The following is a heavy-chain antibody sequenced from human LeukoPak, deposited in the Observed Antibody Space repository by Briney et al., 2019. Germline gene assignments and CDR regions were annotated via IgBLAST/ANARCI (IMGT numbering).Heavy chain of an antibody. Sequence: GASVKVSCKASGYTFTSYYMHWVRQAPGQGLEWMGIINPSGGSTSYAQKFQGRVTMTRDMSTSTVYMELSSLRSEDTAVYYCARPYDSSGYYYASDAFDIWGQGTMVTVSS. V-gene: IGHV1-46*01. D-gene: IGHD3-22*01. CDR1: GYTFTSYY. J-gene: IGHJ3*02. CDR3: ARPYDSSGYYYASDAFDI. CDR2: INPSGGST.